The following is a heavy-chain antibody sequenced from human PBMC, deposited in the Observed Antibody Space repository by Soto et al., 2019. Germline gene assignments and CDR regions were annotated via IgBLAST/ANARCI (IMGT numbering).Heavy chain of an antibody. Sequence: QVHLVESGGGVVQPGRSLRLSCAVSGFTFSTYGMHWVRQAPGKGLEWVAIISYDGSNKFYADSVKGRFTISRDNSENTLYLQMNTLRAEDTAVSYCAKDRETLLYYYDRSGYNNLDYWGQGTLVTVSS. CDR2: ISYDGSNK. CDR1: GFTFSTYG. D-gene: IGHD3-22*01. CDR3: AKDRETLLYYYDRSGYNNLDY. V-gene: IGHV3-30*18. J-gene: IGHJ4*02.